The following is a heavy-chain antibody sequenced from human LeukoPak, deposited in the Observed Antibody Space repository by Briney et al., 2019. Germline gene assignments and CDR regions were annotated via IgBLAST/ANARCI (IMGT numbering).Heavy chain of an antibody. D-gene: IGHD2-2*01. CDR2: IIPIFGTA. J-gene: IGHJ4*02. V-gene: IGHV1-69*05. CDR1: GGTFSSYA. CDR3: ARGEYQLLSPPGY. Sequence: GASVKVSCKASGGTFSSYAISWVRQAPGQGLEWMGGIIPIFGTANYAQKFQGRVTLTTDESTSTAYMELGSLRSEDSAVYYCARGEYQLLSPPGYWGQGTLVTVSS.